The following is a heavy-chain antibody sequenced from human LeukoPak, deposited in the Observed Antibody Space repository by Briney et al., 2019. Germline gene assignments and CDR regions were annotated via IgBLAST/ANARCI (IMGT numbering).Heavy chain of an antibody. J-gene: IGHJ4*02. CDR3: AKGGKWDVTPFDY. Sequence: HTGGSLRLSCAASGFTFNYAWMSWVRQAPGKGLEWVSTISGGGGSTYYADSVKGRFTISRDNSKNTLYLQVNSLRAEDTAVYYCAKGGKWDVTPFDYWGQGTLVTVSS. D-gene: IGHD1-26*01. V-gene: IGHV3-23*01. CDR2: ISGGGGST. CDR1: GFTFNYAW.